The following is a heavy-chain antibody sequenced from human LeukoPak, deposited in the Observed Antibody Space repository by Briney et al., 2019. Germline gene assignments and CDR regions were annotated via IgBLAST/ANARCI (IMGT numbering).Heavy chain of an antibody. J-gene: IGHJ4*02. D-gene: IGHD6-19*01. V-gene: IGHV3-48*03. Sequence: PGGSLRLSCAASGFTFSSYEMNWVRQAPGKGLEWVSYISSTGTTIYYADSVKGRFTISRDNSKNTLYLQMNSLRAEDTAVYYCARDPFRIAVAGTRGGVDYWGQGTLVTVSS. CDR2: ISSTGTTI. CDR1: GFTFSSYE. CDR3: ARDPFRIAVAGTRGGVDY.